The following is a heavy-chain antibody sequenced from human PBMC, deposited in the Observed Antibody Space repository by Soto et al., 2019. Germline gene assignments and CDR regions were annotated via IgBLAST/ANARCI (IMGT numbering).Heavy chain of an antibody. Sequence: GGSLRLSCAASGLTFSSYSMNWVRQAPGKGLEWVSSISSSSSYIYYADSVKGRFTISRDNARQSLYLQMNSLRAEDTAVYYWAPEGYRTTWNDAFDIWGKGTMVPV. CDR2: ISSSSSYI. D-gene: IGHD6-13*01. J-gene: IGHJ3*02. V-gene: IGHV3-21*01. CDR1: GLTFSSYS. CDR3: APEGYRTTWNDAFDI.